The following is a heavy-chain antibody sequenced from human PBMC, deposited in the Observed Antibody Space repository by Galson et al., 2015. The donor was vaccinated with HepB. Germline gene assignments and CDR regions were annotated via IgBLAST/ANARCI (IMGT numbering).Heavy chain of an antibody. CDR1: GFTFRSYA. J-gene: IGHJ2*01. Sequence: SLRLSCAASGFTFRSYAMHWVRQAPGKGLEYVSAISSNGGSTHYADSVKGRFTISRDNSRNTLYLQMGSLRAEDMAVYYCARTYYDSTGFSKNWYFDLWGRGTLVTVSS. D-gene: IGHD3-22*01. CDR3: ARTYYDSTGFSKNWYFDL. CDR2: ISSNGGST. V-gene: IGHV3-64*02.